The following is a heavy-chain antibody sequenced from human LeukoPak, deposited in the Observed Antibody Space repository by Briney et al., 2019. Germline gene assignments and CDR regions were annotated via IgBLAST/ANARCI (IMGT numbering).Heavy chain of an antibody. Sequence: SGTLSLTCAVSGGSISSSYWWSWVRQPPGKGLEWIGEVWHSGSTNYYPSLKSRVTISIEKSKNQFSLKLSSVTAADTAVYYCARLFRRIAAGGCFDPWGQGTLVTVSS. V-gene: IGHV4-4*02. CDR2: VWHSGST. J-gene: IGHJ5*02. CDR3: ARLFRRIAAGGCFDP. D-gene: IGHD6-13*01. CDR1: GGSISSSYW.